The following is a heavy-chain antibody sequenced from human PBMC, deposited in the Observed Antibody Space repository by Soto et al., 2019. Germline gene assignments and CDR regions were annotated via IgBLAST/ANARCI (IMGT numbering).Heavy chain of an antibody. D-gene: IGHD2-21*01. CDR2: VNPNTGNT. CDR3: ARAYGARSVDF. J-gene: IGHJ4*02. CDR1: GYTFRSYD. Sequence: QVQLAQSGAEVKKPGASAKVSCTGSGYTFRSYDIHWVRQATGQGLVLMGWVNPNTGNTGYAHKCQRRVTMTTDLSKSSAYMDANSPTSENTTIYHCARAYGARSVDFWGQGTLVSLSS. V-gene: IGHV1-8*01.